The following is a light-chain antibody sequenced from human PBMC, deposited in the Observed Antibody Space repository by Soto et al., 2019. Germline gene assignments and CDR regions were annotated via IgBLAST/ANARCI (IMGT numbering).Light chain of an antibody. Sequence: SYELTQPPSVSVAPGKTARITCGGNNIGSKSVHWYQQKPGQAPVLVIYYDSDRPSGIPERFSGSNSGNTATLTISRVEAGDEAASYCQVWDSSSDHVVFGGGTKVTVL. V-gene: IGLV3-21*04. CDR2: YDS. CDR1: NIGSKS. CDR3: QVWDSSSDHVV. J-gene: IGLJ2*01.